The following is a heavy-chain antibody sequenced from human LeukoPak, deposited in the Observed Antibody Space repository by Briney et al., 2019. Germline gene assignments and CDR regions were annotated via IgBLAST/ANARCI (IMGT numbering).Heavy chain of an antibody. CDR1: GGSISCSDCY. D-gene: IGHD6-13*01. CDR3: ARLTAAGTVDY. CDR2: IYYSGRT. J-gene: IGHJ4*02. V-gene: IGHV4-39*01. Sequence: SETLSHTCTVSGGSISCSDCYWGWIRQPPGRGLEWVASIYYSGRTYYNPSLKSRVTISVDTSKNQFSLKLSSVTAADTAVYYCARLTAAGTVDYWGQGTLVTVSS.